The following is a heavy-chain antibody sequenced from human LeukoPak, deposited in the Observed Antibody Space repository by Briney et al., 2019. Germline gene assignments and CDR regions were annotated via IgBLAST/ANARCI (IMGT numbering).Heavy chain of an antibody. D-gene: IGHD4-17*01. V-gene: IGHV3-23*01. CDR1: GFSFSNYA. Sequence: PGGSLRLSCAASGFSFSNYAMSWVRQAPGKGLEWVSGISGGTGTPFYADSVKGQFTISRDNSKNTLYLQMSSLRGEDTAVYYCAKRRTTVITMDYFDYWGQGTLVTVSS. CDR3: AKRRTTVITMDYFDY. J-gene: IGHJ4*02. CDR2: ISGGTGTP.